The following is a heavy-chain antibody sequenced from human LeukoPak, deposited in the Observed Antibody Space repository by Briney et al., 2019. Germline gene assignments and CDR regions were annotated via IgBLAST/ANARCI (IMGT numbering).Heavy chain of an antibody. V-gene: IGHV1-2*02. CDR3: ARGPNYGDMWLDP. Sequence: ASVKVSCKASGYTFTGYYMHWVRQAPGQGLEWMGWINPNSGGTNYAQKFQGRVTMTRDTSISTAYMELSRLRSDDTAVYYCARGPNYGDMWLDPWGQGTLVTVSS. J-gene: IGHJ5*02. D-gene: IGHD4-17*01. CDR2: INPNSGGT. CDR1: GYTFTGYY.